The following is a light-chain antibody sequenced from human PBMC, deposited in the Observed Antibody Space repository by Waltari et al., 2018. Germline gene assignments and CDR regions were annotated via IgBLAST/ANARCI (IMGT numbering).Light chain of an antibody. Sequence: QSLPISCTGTSSDVGSYNLVSCYQQHPGKAPKLMIYEGSKRPSGVSNRFSGSKSGNTASLTISGLQAEDEADYYCCSYAGSSTNWVFGGGTKLTVL. CDR1: SSDVGSYNL. CDR3: CSYAGSSTNWV. V-gene: IGLV2-23*01. CDR2: EGS. J-gene: IGLJ3*02.